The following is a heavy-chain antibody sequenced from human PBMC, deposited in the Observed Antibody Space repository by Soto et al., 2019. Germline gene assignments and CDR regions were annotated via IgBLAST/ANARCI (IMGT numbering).Heavy chain of an antibody. Sequence: SETLSLTCTVSGGSISSYYWSWIRQPPGKGLEWIGYIYYSGSTNYNPSLKSRATISVDTSKNQFSLKLSSVTAADTAVYYCARNNWKHNWFDPWGQGTLVTVS. V-gene: IGHV4-59*01. CDR2: IYYSGST. CDR3: ARNNWKHNWFDP. D-gene: IGHD1-20*01. CDR1: GGSISSYY. J-gene: IGHJ5*02.